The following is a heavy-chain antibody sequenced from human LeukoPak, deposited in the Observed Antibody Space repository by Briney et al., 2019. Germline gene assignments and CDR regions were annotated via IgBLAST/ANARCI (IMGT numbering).Heavy chain of an antibody. CDR1: GYSISSGYY. J-gene: IGHJ5*02. V-gene: IGHV4-38-2*02. CDR2: IYHSGST. CDR3: ARHDFYSNYPHNWFDP. Sequence: SETLSLTCTVSGYSISSGYYWGWIRQPPGKGLEWIGSIYHSGSTYYNPSLKSRVTISVDTSKNQFSLKLSSVTAADTAVYYCARHDFYSNYPHNWFDPWGQGTLVTVSS. D-gene: IGHD4-11*01.